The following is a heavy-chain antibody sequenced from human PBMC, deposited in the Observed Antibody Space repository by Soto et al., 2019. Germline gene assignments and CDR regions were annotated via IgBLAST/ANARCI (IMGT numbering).Heavy chain of an antibody. CDR2: IYYSGST. CDR3: ATLPLDHGDYKDY. V-gene: IGHV4-39*01. Sequence: QLQLQESGPGLVKPSETLSLTCTVSGGSISSSSYYWGWIRQPPGKGLEWIGRIYYSGSTYYNPLNNSRVNIPAATSNNQFIWKLSSVTAAYTAVYYSATLPLDHGDYKDYWGQGTLVTVSS. CDR1: GGSISSSSYY. J-gene: IGHJ4*02. D-gene: IGHD4-17*01.